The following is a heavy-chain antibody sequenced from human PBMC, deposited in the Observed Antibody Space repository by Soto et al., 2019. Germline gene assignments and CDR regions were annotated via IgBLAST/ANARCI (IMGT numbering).Heavy chain of an antibody. CDR3: ARHSSWRTSVYHY. Sequence: PGESLKISSKAAGYSFTSYWSGWVRQMPGKGLEWMGIIYPSDSDTRYSPSFQGQVTISADKSISTAYLQWSSLKASDTAMYYCARHSSWRTSVYHYWGQGTLVTVSS. CDR1: GYSFTSYW. J-gene: IGHJ4*02. CDR2: IYPSDSDT. V-gene: IGHV5-51*01. D-gene: IGHD6-6*01.